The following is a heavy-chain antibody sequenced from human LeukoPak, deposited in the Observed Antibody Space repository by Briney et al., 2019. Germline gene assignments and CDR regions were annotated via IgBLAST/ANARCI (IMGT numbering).Heavy chain of an antibody. D-gene: IGHD2-2*01. CDR1: GFNFEEYA. V-gene: IGHV3-9*01. J-gene: IGHJ4*02. Sequence: PGGSLRFSCAASGFNFEEYAMHWVRQVPGRGLEWVSGISWNSGTIVYADSVKGRFTISRDNAKKSLYLQMNTLRPEDTAFYYCAKSGCSSTRCYLNIWGQGTLVTVSS. CDR2: ISWNSGTI. CDR3: AKSGCSSTRCYLNI.